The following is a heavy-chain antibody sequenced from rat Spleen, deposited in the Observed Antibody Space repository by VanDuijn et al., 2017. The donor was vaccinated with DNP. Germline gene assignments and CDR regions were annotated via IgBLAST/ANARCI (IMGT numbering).Heavy chain of an antibody. CDR2: ITSSGGNT. D-gene: IGHD1-4*01. CDR3: ARDWDPG. J-gene: IGHJ3*01. Sequence: EVQLVETGGGLVQPGRSLKLSCVASGFTFNTYWMTWIRQAPEKGLEWVASITSSGGNTFYPDSVKGRFTISRDNAKNTLYLQMNSLRSEDTATYYCARDWDPGRGQGTLVTVSS. CDR1: GFTFNTYW. V-gene: IGHV5-31*01.